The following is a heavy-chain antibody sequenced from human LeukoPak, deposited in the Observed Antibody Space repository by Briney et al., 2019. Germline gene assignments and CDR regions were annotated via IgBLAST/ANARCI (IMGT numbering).Heavy chain of an antibody. V-gene: IGHV5-10-1*01. J-gene: IGHJ3*02. CDR3: ARHTGDAFDI. D-gene: IGHD4-17*01. CDR1: GYGFTTYW. Sequence: GESLKISCRGSGYGFTTYWISWVRQMPGKGLEWMGRIDPSDSYTNYSPSFQGHVTISGDKSISTAYLQWSSLKASDTAMYYCARHTGDAFDIWGQGTMVTVSS. CDR2: IDPSDSYT.